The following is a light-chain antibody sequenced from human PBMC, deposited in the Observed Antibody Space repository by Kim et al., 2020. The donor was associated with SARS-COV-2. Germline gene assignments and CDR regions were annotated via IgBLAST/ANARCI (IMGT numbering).Light chain of an antibody. CDR3: QQYDSSPSCT. V-gene: IGKV3-20*01. CDR2: NAF. Sequence: EIVLTQSPGTLSLSPGERATLSCRASQSISSNYLAWYQQKPGQAPRLLIYNAFSRAPGIPDRFSGSGSGTDFTLTINRLEPEDFAVYYCQQYDSSPSCTFGQGTKLEI. J-gene: IGKJ2*02. CDR1: QSISSNY.